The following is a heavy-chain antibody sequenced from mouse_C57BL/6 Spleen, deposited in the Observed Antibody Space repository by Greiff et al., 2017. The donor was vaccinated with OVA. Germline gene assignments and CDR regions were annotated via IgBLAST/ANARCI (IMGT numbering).Heavy chain of an antibody. J-gene: IGHJ3*01. Sequence: EVQRVESGGGLVKPGGSLKLSCAASGFTFSDYGMHWVRQAPEKGLEWVAYISSGSSTIYYADTVKGRFTISRDNAKNTLFLQMTSLRSEDTAMYYCARTGSSYEGWFAYWGQGTLVTVSA. CDR3: ARTGSSYEGWFAY. CDR1: GFTFSDYG. V-gene: IGHV5-17*01. CDR2: ISSGSSTI. D-gene: IGHD1-1*01.